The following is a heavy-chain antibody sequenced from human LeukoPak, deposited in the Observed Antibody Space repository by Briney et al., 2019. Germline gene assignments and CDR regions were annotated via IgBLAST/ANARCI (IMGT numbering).Heavy chain of an antibody. CDR1: GYTFTGYY. V-gene: IGHV1-2*04. CDR3: ARGGAAAGTGLDWFDP. D-gene: IGHD6-13*01. CDR2: INPNSGGT. J-gene: IGHJ5*02. Sequence: ASVEVSCKASGYTFTGYYMHWVRQAPGQGLEWMGWINPNSGGTNYAQKFQGWVTMTRDTSISTAYMELSRLRSDDTAVYYCARGGAAAGTGLDWFDPWGQGTLVTVSS.